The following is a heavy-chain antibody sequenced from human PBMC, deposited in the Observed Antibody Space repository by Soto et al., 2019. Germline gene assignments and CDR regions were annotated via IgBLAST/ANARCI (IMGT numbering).Heavy chain of an antibody. V-gene: IGHV4-4*07. CDR3: ARVLEQLDLDY. CDR1: GGSISSYY. J-gene: IGHJ4*02. D-gene: IGHD6-6*01. Sequence: QVQLQESGPGLVKPSETLSLTCTVSGGSISSYYWSWIRQPAGKGLEWIGRIYTSGSTNYNPSLKSRVTMSVDTSKNQFSLKRISVTAADAGVDYCARVLEQLDLDYWGQGTLVTVSS. CDR2: IYTSGST.